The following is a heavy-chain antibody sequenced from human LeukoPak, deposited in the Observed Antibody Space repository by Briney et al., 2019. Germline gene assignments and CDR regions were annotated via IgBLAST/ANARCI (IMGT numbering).Heavy chain of an antibody. D-gene: IGHD4-23*01. CDR2: IYYSGST. V-gene: IGHV4-30-4*01. CDR1: GGSISSGDYY. Sequence: SQTLSLTCTVSGGSISSGDYYWSWIRQPPGKGLEWIGYIYYSGSTYYNPSLKSRVTISVDTSKNQFSLKLSSVTAADTAVYYCARESTTVVIGGVIDYWGQGTLSPSPQ. CDR3: ARESTTVVIGGVIDY. J-gene: IGHJ4*02.